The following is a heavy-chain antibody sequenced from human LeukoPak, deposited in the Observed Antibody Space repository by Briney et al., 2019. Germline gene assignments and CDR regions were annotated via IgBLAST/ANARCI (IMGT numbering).Heavy chain of an antibody. J-gene: IGHJ6*02. V-gene: IGHV1-18*04. CDR1: GYTFSNYG. Sequence: GASVKVSCKASGYTFSNYGISWVRQAPGLGLEWMGWTSYNGNTNYAQKFQDRVTMTTDTSTTTAYMELRSLESDDTAVYYCARVYSGYDGFYYGMDVWGQGTTVTVSS. D-gene: IGHD5-12*01. CDR2: TSYNGNT. CDR3: ARVYSGYDGFYYGMDV.